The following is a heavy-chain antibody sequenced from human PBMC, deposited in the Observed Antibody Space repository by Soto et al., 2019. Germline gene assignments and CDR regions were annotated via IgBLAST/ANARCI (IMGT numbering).Heavy chain of an antibody. Sequence: QVQLVESGGGVVQPGRSLRLSCAASGFTFSSYGMHWVRQAPGKGLEWVAVISYDGSNKYYADSVKGRFTISRDNSKNTLYLRSNSRRAEATAVYYCAKFPRAYDSSGYYPIDAFYMWGQGMMVTVSS. J-gene: IGHJ3*02. V-gene: IGHV3-30*18. CDR1: GFTFSSYG. D-gene: IGHD3-22*01. CDR2: ISYDGSNK. CDR3: AKFPRAYDSSGYYPIDAFYM.